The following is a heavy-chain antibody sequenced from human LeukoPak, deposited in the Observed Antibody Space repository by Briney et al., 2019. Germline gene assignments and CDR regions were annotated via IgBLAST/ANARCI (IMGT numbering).Heavy chain of an antibody. CDR1: GGTFSSYA. CDR2: IIPILGIA. CDR3: ARGPIAGYFDY. J-gene: IGHJ4*02. V-gene: IGHV1-69*04. Sequence: ASVKVSCKASGGTFSSYAISWVRQAPGQGLEWMGRIIPILGIANYAQKFQGRVTITADKSTSTAYMELSSLRSEDTAVYYCARGPIAGYFDYWGQGTLVTVSS. D-gene: IGHD6-13*01.